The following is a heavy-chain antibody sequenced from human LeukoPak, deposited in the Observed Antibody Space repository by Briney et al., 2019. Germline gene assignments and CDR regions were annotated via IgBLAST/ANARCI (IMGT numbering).Heavy chain of an antibody. CDR1: GFTFSSYG. CDR3: AKEGSQYASSWFDH. D-gene: IGHD2-2*01. CDR2: ISHDGTVM. V-gene: IGHV3-30*18. Sequence: PGGSLRLSCEAFGFTFSSYGMQWVRQAPGMGPEWVSVISHDGTVMHYADSVKGRFTISRDRSTNTLYLQMDSLRVEDTAVYYCAKEGSQYASSWFDHWGQGTLVTVSS. J-gene: IGHJ5*02.